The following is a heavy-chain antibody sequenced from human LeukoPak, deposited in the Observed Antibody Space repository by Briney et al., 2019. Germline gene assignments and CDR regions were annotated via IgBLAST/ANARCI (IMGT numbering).Heavy chain of an antibody. CDR3: ARDGAAADIYYYYGMDV. CDR2: INPNSDAT. CDR1: GYTFTDYY. Sequence: ASVKVSCKASGYTFTDYYIHWVRQAPGQGLEWMGRINPNSDATDYPQKFQGRVTITRDTSASTAYMELSSLRSEDTAVYYCARDGAAADIYYYYGMDVWGQGTTVTVSS. D-gene: IGHD6-13*01. J-gene: IGHJ6*02. V-gene: IGHV1-2*06.